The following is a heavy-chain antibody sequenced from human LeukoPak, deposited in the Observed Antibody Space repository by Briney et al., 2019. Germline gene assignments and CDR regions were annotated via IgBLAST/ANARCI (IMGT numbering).Heavy chain of an antibody. CDR1: GYTFTGYY. Sequence: EASVKISCKASGYTFTGYYIHWVLQAPAHGLELMVWIKPNTGGTNYAQKFKGRVTMTRDTSISTAQMELRRLRSDDTGMYYCASRGFFGVVYPQGPFDIWGQGTMVTVSS. V-gene: IGHV1-2*02. D-gene: IGHD3-3*01. J-gene: IGHJ3*02. CDR2: IKPNTGGT. CDR3: ASRGFFGVVYPQGPFDI.